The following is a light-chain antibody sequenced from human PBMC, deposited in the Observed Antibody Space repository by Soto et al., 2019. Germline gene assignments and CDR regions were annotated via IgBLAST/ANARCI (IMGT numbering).Light chain of an antibody. J-gene: IGLJ2*01. CDR2: YDS. V-gene: IGLV3-21*04. CDR3: QVWDSSSVV. CDR1: NIGSKS. Sequence: SYELTQPPSVSVAPGKTARITCGGNNIGSKSVHWYQQKPGQAPVLVIYYDSERPSGIPERFSGSNSGNTATLTISRVEAGDEAEYYCQVWDSSSVVFGGGTKLTVL.